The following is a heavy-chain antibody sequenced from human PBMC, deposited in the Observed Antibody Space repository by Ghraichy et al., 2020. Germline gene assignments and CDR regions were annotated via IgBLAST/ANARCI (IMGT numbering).Heavy chain of an antibody. D-gene: IGHD5-18*01. J-gene: IGHJ4*02. CDR3: ARTVMATGFDY. CDR2: ISSSSSYI. CDR1: GFTFSTYS. Sequence: GGSLRLSCAASGFTFSTYSMSWVRQAPGKGLEWVSSISSSSSYIYYADSVKGRFTISRDNAKNSLYLQMNSLRAEDTAVYYCARTVMATGFDYWGQGTLVTVSS. V-gene: IGHV3-21*01.